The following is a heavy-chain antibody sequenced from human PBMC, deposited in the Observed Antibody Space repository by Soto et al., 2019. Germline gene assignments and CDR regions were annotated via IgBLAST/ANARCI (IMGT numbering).Heavy chain of an antibody. Sequence: SETLSLTCAVYGGSFSGYYWSWIRQPPGKGLEWIGEINHSGSTNYNPSLKSRVTISVDTSKNQFSLKLSSVTAADTAVYYCAREARHYYDSSGYPYFDYRGQGTLVTVSS. V-gene: IGHV4-34*01. CDR3: AREARHYYDSSGYPYFDY. J-gene: IGHJ4*02. D-gene: IGHD3-22*01. CDR1: GGSFSGYY. CDR2: INHSGST.